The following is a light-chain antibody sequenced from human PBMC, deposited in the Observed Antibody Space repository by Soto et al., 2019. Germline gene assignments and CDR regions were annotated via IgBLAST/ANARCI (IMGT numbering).Light chain of an antibody. Sequence: EIVLTQSPVTLSLSPGERATLCFRASQSVGSYLAWYQQKPGQAPRLLIYDASNRATGIPDRFSKSGSGTDFTLTISRLEPEDFAVYYCQQYGSSPTFGQGTRLEI. CDR3: QQYGSSPT. CDR2: DAS. V-gene: IGKV3-20*01. CDR1: QSVGSY. J-gene: IGKJ5*01.